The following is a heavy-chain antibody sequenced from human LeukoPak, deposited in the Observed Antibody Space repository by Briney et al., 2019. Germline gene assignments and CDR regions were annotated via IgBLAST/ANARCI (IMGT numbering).Heavy chain of an antibody. V-gene: IGHV3-21*01. CDR1: VFTFSSYS. J-gene: IGHJ2*01. CDR3: ARDAAGESSGWYADWYFDL. Sequence: PGGSLRLSCAASVFTFSSYSMNWVRQAPGKGLEWVSSISSSSSYIYYADSVKGRFTISRDNAKNSLYLQMNSLRAEDTAVYYCARDAAGESSGWYADWYFDLWGRGTLVTVSS. CDR2: ISSSSSYI. D-gene: IGHD6-19*01.